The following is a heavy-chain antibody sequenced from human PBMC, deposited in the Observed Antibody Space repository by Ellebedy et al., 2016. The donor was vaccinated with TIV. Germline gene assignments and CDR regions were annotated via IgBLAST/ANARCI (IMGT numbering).Heavy chain of an antibody. CDR2: ISSSAITI. D-gene: IGHD2-15*01. Sequence: GESLKISCVASGFTFSSYSMNWVRQAPGKGLEWVSHISSSAITIYYADSVRARFAISRDNAGGSLWLQMTSLRAEDTALYYCARELDIGQPSAFDYWGQGILVTVSS. J-gene: IGHJ4*02. V-gene: IGHV3-48*04. CDR1: GFTFSSYS. CDR3: ARELDIGQPSAFDY.